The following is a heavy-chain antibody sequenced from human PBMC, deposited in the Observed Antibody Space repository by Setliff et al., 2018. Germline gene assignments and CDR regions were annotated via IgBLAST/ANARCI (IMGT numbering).Heavy chain of an antibody. CDR1: GFTFSSYS. J-gene: IGHJ4*02. D-gene: IGHD2-2*01. V-gene: IGHV3-21*06. Sequence: GGSLRLSCAASGFTFSSYSMNWVRQAPGKGLEWVSSISSSSSYIYYADSVRGRFTVSRDNARNLLYLQMNSLRVDDTAVYYCARAHSSTLSVHDYWGQGTLVTVSS. CDR2: ISSSSSYI. CDR3: ARAHSSTLSVHDY.